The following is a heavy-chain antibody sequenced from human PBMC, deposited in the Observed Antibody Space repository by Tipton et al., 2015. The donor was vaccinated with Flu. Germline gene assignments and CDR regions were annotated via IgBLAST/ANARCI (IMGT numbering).Heavy chain of an antibody. CDR2: IYYSGST. J-gene: IGHJ4*02. CDR3: ARGVGYYYDSSGYYLN. Sequence: TLSLTCTVSGGSISSYYWSWIRQPPGKGLEWIGYIYYSGSTNYNPSLKSRVTISVDTSKNQFSLKLSSVTAADTAVYYCARGVGYYYDSSGYYLNWGRGTLVPVPS. V-gene: IGHV4-59*01. D-gene: IGHD3-22*01. CDR1: GGSISSYY.